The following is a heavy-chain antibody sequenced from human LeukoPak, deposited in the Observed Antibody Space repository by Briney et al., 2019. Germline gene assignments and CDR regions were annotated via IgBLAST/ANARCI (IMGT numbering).Heavy chain of an antibody. CDR1: GYTFTSYA. V-gene: IGHV1-2*02. CDR2: INPNSGDT. J-gene: IGHJ1*01. CDR3: ARGYYDSSGFEYFQH. Sequence: ASVKVSCKASGYTFTSYAMNWVRQAPGQGLEWMGWINPNSGDTNFAQKFQGRVTMTRDTSISTVYMELSRLRSDDTAVFYCARGYYDSSGFEYFQHWGQGTLVTVSS. D-gene: IGHD3-22*01.